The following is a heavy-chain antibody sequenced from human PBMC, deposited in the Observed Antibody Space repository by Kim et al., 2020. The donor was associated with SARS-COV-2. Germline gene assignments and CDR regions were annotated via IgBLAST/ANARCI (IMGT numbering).Heavy chain of an antibody. V-gene: IGHV3-30*18. CDR2: ISYDGSNK. Sequence: GGSLRLSCAASGFTFSSYGMHWVRQAPGKGLEWVAGISYDGSNKYYADSVKGRFTISRVNSKNTLYLKMNSLRAEDTAVYYCANVDSGSYPGDYWGQGTLFTVSS. CDR3: ANVDSGSYPGDY. D-gene: IGHD1-26*01. CDR1: GFTFSSYG. J-gene: IGHJ4*02.